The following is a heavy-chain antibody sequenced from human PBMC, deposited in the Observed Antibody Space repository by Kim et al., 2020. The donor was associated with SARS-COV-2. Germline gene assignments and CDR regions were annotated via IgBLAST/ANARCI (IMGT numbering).Heavy chain of an antibody. V-gene: IGHV3-23*03. Sequence: AEAGKGRFTISRDKSKKTLYLQMNSLRAEETAVYYCAKGREWIIIIGLDYWGQGTLVTVSS. J-gene: IGHJ4*02. D-gene: IGHD5-12*01. CDR3: AKGREWIIIIGLDY.